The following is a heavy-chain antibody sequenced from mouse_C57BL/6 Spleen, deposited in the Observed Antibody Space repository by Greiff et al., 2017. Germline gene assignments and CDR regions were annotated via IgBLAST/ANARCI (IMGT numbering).Heavy chain of an antibody. CDR1: GYTFTSYW. CDR3: ARGPYYFDY. V-gene: IGHV1-61*01. J-gene: IGHJ2*01. Sequence: QVQLQQPGAELVRPGSSVQLSCKASGYTFTSYWMDWVKQRPGQGLEWIGNIYPSDSETHYNQKFKDKATLTVDKSSSTAYMQLSSLTSEDSAVYYCARGPYYFDYWGQGTTLTVSS. CDR2: IYPSDSET.